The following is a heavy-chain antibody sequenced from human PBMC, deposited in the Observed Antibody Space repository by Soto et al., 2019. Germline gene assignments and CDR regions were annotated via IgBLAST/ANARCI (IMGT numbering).Heavy chain of an antibody. CDR3: AKDLGCSAPTSFDF. Sequence: GRSLRLPCAASGFTFSNYAMSWVRQTPGKGLEWVSGIVAATGTTYYTDSVKGRFAISRDNSRNTLYLQMSILRAEDTAVYYCAKDLGCSAPTSFDFWGQGTLVTGSS. D-gene: IGHD3-16*01. V-gene: IGHV3-23*01. CDR2: IVAATGTT. CDR1: GFTFSNYA. J-gene: IGHJ4*02.